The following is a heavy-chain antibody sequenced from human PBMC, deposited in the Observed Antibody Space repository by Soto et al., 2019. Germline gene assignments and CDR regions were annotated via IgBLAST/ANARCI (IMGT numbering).Heavy chain of an antibody. CDR3: AKGRLRVPLSMGIDY. Sequence: PGGSLRLSCAASGFTFSSYGMHWVRQAPGKGLEWVAVISYDGSNKYYADSVKGRFTISRDNSKNTLYLQMNSLRAEDTAVYYCAKGRLRVPLSMGIDYWGQGTLVTVSS. J-gene: IGHJ4*02. V-gene: IGHV3-30*18. D-gene: IGHD3-10*01. CDR2: ISYDGSNK. CDR1: GFTFSSYG.